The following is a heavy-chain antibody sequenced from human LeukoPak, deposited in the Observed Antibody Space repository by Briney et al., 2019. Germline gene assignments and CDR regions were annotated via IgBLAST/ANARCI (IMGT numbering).Heavy chain of an antibody. V-gene: IGHV1-24*01. J-gene: IGHJ5*02. CDR2: FDPEDGET. D-gene: IGHD1-7*01. Sequence: ASVKVSCKVSGYTLTELSMHWVRQAPGKGLEWMGGFDPEDGETIYSQKFQGRVTMTEDTSTDTAYMELSSLRSEDTAVYNCATASTKLELRGFDPWGQGTLVTVSS. CDR3: ATASTKLELRGFDP. CDR1: GYTLTELS.